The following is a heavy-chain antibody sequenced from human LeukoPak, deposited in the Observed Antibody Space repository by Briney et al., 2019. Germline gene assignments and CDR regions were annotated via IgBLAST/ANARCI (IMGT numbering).Heavy chain of an antibody. J-gene: IGHJ5*02. Sequence: PGXXLRLSCAASGFTFSSYAMSWVRQAPGKGVEWVSAISGSGGSKYYADSVKGRFTISRDNYKNTVYLQMHRQRGGDTAVYYCAKGPLLWFGEENWFDLWGQGTLVTVSS. V-gene: IGHV3-23*01. D-gene: IGHD3-10*01. CDR1: GFTFSSYA. CDR3: AKGPLLWFGEENWFDL. CDR2: ISGSGGSK.